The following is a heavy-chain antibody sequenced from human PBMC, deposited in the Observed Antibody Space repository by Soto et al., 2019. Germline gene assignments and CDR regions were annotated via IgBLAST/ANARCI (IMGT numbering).Heavy chain of an antibody. D-gene: IGHD3-10*01. J-gene: IGHJ6*03. CDR2: ISANNGDT. CDR1: GYTFTSHG. Sequence: ASVKVSCKASGYTFTSHGISWVRQAPGQGLEWMGWISANNGDTNYAQKFQGRVTVTTDTSTSTAYMDLRSLRSEDTAVYYCARMVRGSSIHSYRSIDVRGKGTTVTLSS. CDR3: ARMVRGSSIHSYRSIDV. V-gene: IGHV1-18*01.